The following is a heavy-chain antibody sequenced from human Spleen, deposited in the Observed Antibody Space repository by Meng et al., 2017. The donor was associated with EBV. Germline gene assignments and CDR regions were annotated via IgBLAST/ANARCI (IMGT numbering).Heavy chain of an antibody. CDR1: GYTFTSYA. CDR3: ARDRYATDY. CDR2: INAGNGNT. D-gene: IGHD2-2*01. Sequence: QVQLVQSGAEVKKPGASVKVSRKASGYTFTSYAMHWVRQAPGQRLEWIGWINAGNGNTNYVQKLQGRVTMTTDTSTSTAYMELRSLRSDDTAMYYCARDRYATDYWGQGTLVTV. J-gene: IGHJ4*02. V-gene: IGHV1-3*01.